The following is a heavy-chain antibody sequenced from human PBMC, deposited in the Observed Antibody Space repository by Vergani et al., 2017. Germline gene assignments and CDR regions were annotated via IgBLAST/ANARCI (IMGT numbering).Heavy chain of an antibody. CDR3: ARDQLWERLFDY. CDR1: GFTFSSYS. Sequence: VQLVESGGGLVKPGGSLRLSCAASGFTFSSYSMNWVRQAPGKGLEWVSSISSSSSYIYYADSVKGRFTISRDNAKNSLYLQMNSLRAEDTAVYYCARDQLWERLFDYWGQGTLVTVSS. J-gene: IGHJ4*02. V-gene: IGHV3-21*01. CDR2: ISSSSSYI. D-gene: IGHD1-26*01.